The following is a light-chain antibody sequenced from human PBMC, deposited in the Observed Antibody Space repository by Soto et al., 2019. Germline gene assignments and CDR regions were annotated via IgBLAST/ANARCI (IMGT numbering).Light chain of an antibody. CDR2: GNS. Sequence: QSVLTQPPSVSGAPGQRVTISCTGRSSNIGAGYDVHWYQQLPGTAPKLLIYGNSNRPSGVPDRFSGSKSGTSASLAITGRQAEDEADYYCQSDDSNTVVCGGGTKLNV. V-gene: IGLV1-40*01. J-gene: IGLJ2*01. CDR3: QSDDSNTVV. CDR1: SSNIGAGYD.